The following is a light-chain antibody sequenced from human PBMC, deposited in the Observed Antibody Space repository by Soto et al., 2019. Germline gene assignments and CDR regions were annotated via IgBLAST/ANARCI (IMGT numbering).Light chain of an antibody. CDR2: SNN. CDR1: SSNIGSNT. J-gene: IGLJ3*02. V-gene: IGLV1-44*01. CDR3: AAWDDSLNGWV. Sequence: VTQPPSASGTPGQRVTISCSGSSSNIGSNTVNWYQQLPGTAPKLLIYSNNQRPSGVPDRFSGSKSGTSASLAISGLQSEDEADYYCAAWDDSLNGWVFGGGTKLTVL.